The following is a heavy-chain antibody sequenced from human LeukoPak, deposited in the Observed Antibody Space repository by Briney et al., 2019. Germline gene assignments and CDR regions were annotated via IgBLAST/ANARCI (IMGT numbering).Heavy chain of an antibody. V-gene: IGHV3-23*01. J-gene: IGHJ4*02. CDR3: ARGGQFDS. D-gene: IGHD6-25*01. CDR2: ISGSGGNT. Sequence: GGSLRLSCAASGFTFSSYAISWVRQAPGKGLEWVSAISGSGGNTYYADSVKGRFTISRDNAKSSLYLQMNSLRGEDTAVYYCARGGQFDSWGQGTLVTVSS. CDR1: GFTFSSYA.